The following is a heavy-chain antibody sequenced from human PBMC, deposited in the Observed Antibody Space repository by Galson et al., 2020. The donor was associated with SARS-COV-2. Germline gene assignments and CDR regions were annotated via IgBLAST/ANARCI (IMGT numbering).Heavy chain of an antibody. CDR3: ARDRQMFRGIFPYFYGLDV. CDR2: ISSGGPTM. D-gene: IGHD3-10*01. J-gene: IGHJ6*01. V-gene: IGHV3-48*03. CDR1: GFTFSDHD. Sequence: GESLKISCAASGFTFSDHDFNWVRQAPGKGLEWLSYISSGGPTMSYADSVKGRFTISRDNAENSLYLQMNSLRAEDTAIYYCARDRQMFRGIFPYFYGLDVWGQGNTVTVSS.